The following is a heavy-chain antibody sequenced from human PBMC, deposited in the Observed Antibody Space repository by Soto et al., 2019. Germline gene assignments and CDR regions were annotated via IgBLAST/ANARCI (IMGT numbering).Heavy chain of an antibody. Sequence: SETKSLTYKVSGDYINSGAGHWSWQNQLPGQGLEWMGYITYGGSTYYNPSLKSRLTISLDASQNQFSLTLTSVTAADTAVFYCARGTLPYDFARGFYPEAFDDWGQGTLVTVS. CDR2: ITYGGST. CDR3: ARGTLPYDFARGFYPEAFDD. D-gene: IGHD3-3*01. CDR1: GDYINSGAGH. V-gene: IGHV4-31*03. J-gene: IGHJ4*02.